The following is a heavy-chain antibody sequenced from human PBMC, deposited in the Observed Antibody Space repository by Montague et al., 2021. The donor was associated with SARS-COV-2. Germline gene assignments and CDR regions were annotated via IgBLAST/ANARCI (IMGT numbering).Heavy chain of an antibody. CDR1: GGSIISCNYN. J-gene: IGHJ4*02. CDR3: AREVGRYYDWRSDS. D-gene: IGHD1-26*01. CDR2: IYTSGST. V-gene: IGHV4-61*02. Sequence: TLSLTCTVSGGSIISCNYNWIWIRQPAGKGREWIVRIYTSGSTNYNLSLKIRVTISADTSKNQFSLKLISMTAADTAVYYCAREVGRYYDWRSDSWGQGTLVTVSS.